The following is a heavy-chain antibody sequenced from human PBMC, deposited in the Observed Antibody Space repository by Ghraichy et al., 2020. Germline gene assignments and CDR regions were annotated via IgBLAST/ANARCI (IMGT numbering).Heavy chain of an antibody. CDR1: GGFINDFY. J-gene: IGHJ4*02. D-gene: IGHD3/OR15-3a*01. V-gene: IGHV4-59*08. CDR2: IYSSGAT. CDR3: ARQWTGGSLNYYDF. Sequence: TLSLTCTVSGGFINDFYWNWIRQPPGKGLEWIGYIYSSGATRYNPSLNSRATMSVDTSKNQFSLKLASVTAADAAVYYCARQWTGGSLNYYDFWGRGTLVTVSA.